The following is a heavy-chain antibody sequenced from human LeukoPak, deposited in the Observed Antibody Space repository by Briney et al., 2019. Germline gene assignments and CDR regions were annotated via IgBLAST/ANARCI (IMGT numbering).Heavy chain of an antibody. CDR3: AKASVGDPYYFDY. J-gene: IGHJ4*02. D-gene: IGHD4-17*01. Sequence: GGSLRLSCAASGFTFSSYWMSWVRHIPGKGLEWLANIKEDGSDQYYVDSVKGRFTISRDNAKNSLYLQMNSLRAEDTAVYYCAKASVGDPYYFDYWGQGTLVTVSS. CDR1: GFTFSSYW. V-gene: IGHV3-7*03. CDR2: IKEDGSDQ.